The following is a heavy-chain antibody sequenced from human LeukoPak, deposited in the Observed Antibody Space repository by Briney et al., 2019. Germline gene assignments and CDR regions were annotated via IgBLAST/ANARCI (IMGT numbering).Heavy chain of an antibody. CDR1: GFTFSNYN. CDR3: ARGPGNPRSYYYYYMDV. CDR2: ITSSSSYI. D-gene: IGHD1-14*01. Sequence: GGSLRLSCAASGFTFSNYNMNWVRHAPGKGLEWVSSITSSSSYIYYADSVKGRFTISRDNAKNSLYLKMNSLRAEDTAVYYCARGPGNPRSYYYYYMDVWGKGTTVTVSS. V-gene: IGHV3-21*01. J-gene: IGHJ6*03.